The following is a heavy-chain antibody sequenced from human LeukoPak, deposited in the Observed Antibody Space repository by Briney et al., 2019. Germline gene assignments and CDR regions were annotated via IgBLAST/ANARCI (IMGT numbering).Heavy chain of an antibody. J-gene: IGHJ3*02. CDR1: GYTFTGYY. CDR3: ARAARRELLNAFDI. Sequence: ASLKIFCKASGYTFTGYYMHWVRQAPGQGLEWMGWINPNSGGTNYAQKFQGRVTMTRDTSISTAYMELSRLRSDDTAVYYCARAARRELLNAFDIWGQGTMVTVSS. V-gene: IGHV1-2*02. D-gene: IGHD1-26*01. CDR2: INPNSGGT.